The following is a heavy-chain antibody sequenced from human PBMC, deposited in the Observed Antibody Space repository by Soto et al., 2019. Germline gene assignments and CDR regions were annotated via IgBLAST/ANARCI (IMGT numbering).Heavy chain of an antibody. CDR3: AKRGGYSYVLYFDY. CDR2: IVGSGDGT. Sequence: PGGSLRLSCAASGFTFSSYAMSWVRQAPGKGLEWVSAIVGSGDGTYHADSVKGRFTISRDNSKNTLYLQMNSLRAEDTAVYYCAKRGGYSYVLYFDYWGKGTLVTVSS. D-gene: IGHD5-18*01. J-gene: IGHJ4*02. CDR1: GFTFSSYA. V-gene: IGHV3-23*01.